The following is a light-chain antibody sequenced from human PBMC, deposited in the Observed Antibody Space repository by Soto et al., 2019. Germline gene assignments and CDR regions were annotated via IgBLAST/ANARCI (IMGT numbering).Light chain of an antibody. J-gene: IGLJ2*01. CDR1: SSDVGGYNY. CDR3: SSYAGSNNYVV. V-gene: IGLV2-8*01. CDR2: EVS. Sequence: QSVLTQPPSASGSPGQSVTISCTGTSSDVGGYNYVSWYQQHPGKAPKLMIYEVSKRPSGVPDRFSGSQSGNTASLTVSGLQAEDEADYYCSSYAGSNNYVVFGGGTQLTVL.